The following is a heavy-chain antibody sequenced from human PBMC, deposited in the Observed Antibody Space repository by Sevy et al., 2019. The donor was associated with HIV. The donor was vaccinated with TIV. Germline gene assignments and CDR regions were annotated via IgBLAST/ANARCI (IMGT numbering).Heavy chain of an antibody. Sequence: SETLSLTCAVSGYSISSGYYWGWIRQPPGKGLEWIGSIYHSGSTYYNPSLKSRVTISVDTSKNQFSLKLSSVTAADTAVYYCARRLRFLEWFSDAFDIWGQGTMVTVSS. D-gene: IGHD3-3*01. CDR1: GYSISSGYY. CDR3: ARRLRFLEWFSDAFDI. J-gene: IGHJ3*02. CDR2: IYHSGST. V-gene: IGHV4-38-2*01.